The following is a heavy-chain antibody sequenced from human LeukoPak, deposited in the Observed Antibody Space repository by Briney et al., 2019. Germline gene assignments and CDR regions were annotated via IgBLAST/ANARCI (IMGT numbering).Heavy chain of an antibody. CDR1: GFTFSSYA. V-gene: IGHV3-23*01. Sequence: PGGSLRLSCAASGFTFSSYAMSWVRQAPGKGLEWVSAISGSGGSTYYADSVKGRFTISRDNSKNTLYLQMNSLRAEDTAVYYCAKQGRKYYYYYMDVWGKGTTVTVSS. CDR3: AKQGRKYYYYYMDV. D-gene: IGHD1-14*01. J-gene: IGHJ6*03. CDR2: ISGSGGST.